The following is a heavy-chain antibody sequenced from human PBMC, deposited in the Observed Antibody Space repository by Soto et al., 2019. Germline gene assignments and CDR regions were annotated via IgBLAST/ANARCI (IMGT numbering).Heavy chain of an antibody. D-gene: IGHD3-10*01. CDR2: IDSGDGTT. CDR1: GFDFGDYY. J-gene: IGHJ4*02. V-gene: IGHV3-11*01. CDR3: VRPYYISSWFPFDR. Sequence: QVQLVESGGGLVKPGGSLRLSCTGSGFDFGDYYMSWIRQSPGKGLEWVSYIDSGDGTTYYTDSVKGRFTISRDNAKKTVYLQMSSLRVEATALYYCVRPYYISSWFPFDRWGQGALVTVSS.